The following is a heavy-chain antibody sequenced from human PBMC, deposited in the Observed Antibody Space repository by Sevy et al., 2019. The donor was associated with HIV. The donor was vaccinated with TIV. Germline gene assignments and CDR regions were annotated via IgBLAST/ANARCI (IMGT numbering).Heavy chain of an antibody. J-gene: IGHJ3*02. Sequence: GGSLRLSCAASGFTFSSYSMNWVRQAPGKGLEWVSCISSSSSYIYYADSVKGRFTISRDNAKNSLYLQMNSLRAEDTAVYYCARASITIFGVGFDAFDIWGQGTMVTVSS. V-gene: IGHV3-21*01. D-gene: IGHD3-3*01. CDR1: GFTFSSYS. CDR3: ARASITIFGVGFDAFDI. CDR2: ISSSSSYI.